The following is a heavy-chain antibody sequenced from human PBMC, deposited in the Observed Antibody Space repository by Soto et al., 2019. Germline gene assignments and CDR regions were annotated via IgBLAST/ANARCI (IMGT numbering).Heavy chain of an antibody. Sequence: SETLSLTCTVSGGSVSSGSYYWGWIRQPPGKGLEWIGYIYYSGSNNYHPTLKSRVNISVDTSKIQFSLKMSSVTAADTAVYYCASLYRRDGIDYWGQGTLVTVSS. V-gene: IGHV4-61*01. CDR2: IYYSGSN. D-gene: IGHD2-8*01. CDR3: ASLYRRDGIDY. J-gene: IGHJ4*02. CDR1: GGSVSSGSYY.